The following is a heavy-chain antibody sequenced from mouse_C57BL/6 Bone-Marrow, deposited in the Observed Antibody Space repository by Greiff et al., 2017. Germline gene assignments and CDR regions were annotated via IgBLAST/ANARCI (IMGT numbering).Heavy chain of an antibody. Sequence: EVQGVESGGGLVQPKGSLKLSCAASGFSFNTYAMNWVRQAPGKGLEWVARIRSKSNNYATYYADSVKARFTISRADSESMLYRQMNNLNSEDTAMYCWVRHNYYCNLFAYWGQGTLVTVSA. CDR3: VRHNYYCNLFAY. CDR2: IRSKSNNYAT. J-gene: IGHJ3*01. V-gene: IGHV10-1*01. CDR1: GFSFNTYA. D-gene: IGHD2-1*01.